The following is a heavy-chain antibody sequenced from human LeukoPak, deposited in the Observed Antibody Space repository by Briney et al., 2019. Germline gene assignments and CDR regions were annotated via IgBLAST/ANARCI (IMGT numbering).Heavy chain of an antibody. Sequence: GGSLRLSCAASGFTFSSYSMSWVRQAPGKGLGWVSTISGSGGSTHYADSVKGRFTISRDNSKNTLYLQMNSLRADDTAVYYCVRGYSYGWFDPWGQGTLVTVSS. CDR2: ISGSGGST. CDR3: VRGYSYGWFDP. D-gene: IGHD5-18*01. J-gene: IGHJ5*02. CDR1: GFTFSSYS. V-gene: IGHV3-23*01.